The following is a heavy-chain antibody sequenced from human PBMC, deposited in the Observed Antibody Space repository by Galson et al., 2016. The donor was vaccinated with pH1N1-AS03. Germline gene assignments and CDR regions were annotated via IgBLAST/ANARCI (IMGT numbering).Heavy chain of an antibody. CDR3: ASGTGTGQYDN. Sequence: SETLSLTCAVSGGSITTYFWTWIRQPPGKGLEWVGYIHSDGRKHYNPSLESRLTMSIDTSRGQFSLKLASVTAADTAVYYCASGTGTGQYDNWGQGTLVTVSS. D-gene: IGHD3/OR15-3a*01. CDR2: IHSDGRK. V-gene: IGHV4-59*01. CDR1: GGSITTYF. J-gene: IGHJ4*02.